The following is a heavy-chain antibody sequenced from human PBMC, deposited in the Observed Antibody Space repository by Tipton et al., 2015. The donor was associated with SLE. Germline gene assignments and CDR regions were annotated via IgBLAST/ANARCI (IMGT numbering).Heavy chain of an antibody. J-gene: IGHJ5*02. V-gene: IGHV3-48*02. CDR1: GFTFSSYS. D-gene: IGHD6-25*01. CDR3: ARRRAATGLFSERGWFDP. CDR2: IGSTSTTI. Sequence: SLRLSCAASGFTFSSYSMNWVRQAPGKGLEWVSYIGSTSTTIYYADSVKGRFTISRDNAKNSLYLQMNSLRDEDTAVYYCARRRAATGLFSERGWFDPWGQGALVTVSS.